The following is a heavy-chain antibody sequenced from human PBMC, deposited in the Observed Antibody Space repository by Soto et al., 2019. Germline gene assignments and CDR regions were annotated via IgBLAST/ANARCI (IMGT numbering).Heavy chain of an antibody. V-gene: IGHV4-39*01. D-gene: IGHD1-20*01. CDR1: SGSISVTDVF. Sequence: SETLSLTFSVSSGSISVTDVFGGWVRQPPGKGLGWIGNVDYSGTAYFSPSLATRVTFHVDTSKNQFSLTLYSVTAADTAVYYCARITGRHLDYWGQGILVTVSS. J-gene: IGHJ4*02. CDR3: ARITGRHLDY. CDR2: VDYSGTA.